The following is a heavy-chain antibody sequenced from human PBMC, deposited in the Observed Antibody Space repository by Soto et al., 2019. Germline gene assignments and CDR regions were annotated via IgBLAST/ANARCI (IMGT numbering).Heavy chain of an antibody. CDR1: GFTFTSSA. D-gene: IGHD5-12*01. CDR3: AADYRGYDYFFDY. CDR2: IVVGSGNT. J-gene: IGHJ4*02. V-gene: IGHV1-58*02. Sequence: ASVKVSCKASGFTFTSSAMQWVRQARGQRLEWIGWIVVGSGNTNYAQKFQERVTITRDMSTSTAYMELSSLRSEDTAVYYCAADYRGYDYFFDYWGQGTLVTVSS.